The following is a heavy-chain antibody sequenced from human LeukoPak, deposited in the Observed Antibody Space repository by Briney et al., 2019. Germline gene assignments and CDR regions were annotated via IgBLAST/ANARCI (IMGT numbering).Heavy chain of an antibody. CDR3: AKTSLSDASGHYYYMDV. J-gene: IGHJ6*03. V-gene: IGHV3-23*01. Sequence: GGSLRLSCAGSGFTFSTHGMNWVRQAPGKGLEWVSGVTPSGDPTYYADSVKGRFIISRDNSKNTVPLQVNNLRTEDTALYYCAKTSLSDASGHYYYMDVWGKGTTVTVSS. D-gene: IGHD3-3*01. CDR2: VTPSGDPT. CDR1: GFTFSTHG.